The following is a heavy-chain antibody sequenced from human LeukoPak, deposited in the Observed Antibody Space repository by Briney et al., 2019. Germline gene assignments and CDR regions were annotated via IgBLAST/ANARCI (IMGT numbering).Heavy chain of an antibody. J-gene: IGHJ4*02. CDR3: AKISTTGKRDFDY. CDR2: IYYSGST. Sequence: PSETLSLTCTVSGGSISSSSYYWGWIRQPPGKGLEWIGSIYYSGSTYYNPSLKSRVTISVDTSKNQFSLKLSSVTAADTAVYYCAKISTTGKRDFDYWGQGTLVTVSS. CDR1: GGSISSSSYY. D-gene: IGHD1-1*01. V-gene: IGHV4-39*01.